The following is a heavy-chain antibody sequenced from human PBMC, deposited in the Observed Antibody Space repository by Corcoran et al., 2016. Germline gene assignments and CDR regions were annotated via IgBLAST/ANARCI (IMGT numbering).Heavy chain of an antibody. D-gene: IGHD3-22*01. Sequence: QVQLQQSGPGLVKPSQTLSLTCAISGDSVSSNSAAWNWIRQSPSSGLEWLGRTYYRSKWYNDYAVSVKSRITINPETSKNQFSLQLNSVTPEDTAVYYCARGTYYYDSSGYSNFDYWGQGTLVTVSS. CDR2: TYYRSKWYN. CDR1: GDSVSSNSAA. CDR3: ARGTYYYDSSGYSNFDY. V-gene: IGHV6-1*01. J-gene: IGHJ4*02.